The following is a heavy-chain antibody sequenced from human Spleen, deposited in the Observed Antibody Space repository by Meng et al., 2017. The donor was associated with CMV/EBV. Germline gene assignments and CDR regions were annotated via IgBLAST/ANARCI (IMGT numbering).Heavy chain of an antibody. D-gene: IGHD6-13*01. J-gene: IGHJ4*02. CDR2: INHSGTT. CDR1: GGSISSSNYY. V-gene: IGHV4-39*07. Sequence: GSLRLSCTVSGGSISSSNYYWGWIRQSPGKGLEWIGEINHSGTTNYNPSLKSRVTISVDTSKNQFSLKLTSVTAADTAVYYCARGLRHSSSWFDYWGQGTLVTVSS. CDR3: ARGLRHSSSWFDY.